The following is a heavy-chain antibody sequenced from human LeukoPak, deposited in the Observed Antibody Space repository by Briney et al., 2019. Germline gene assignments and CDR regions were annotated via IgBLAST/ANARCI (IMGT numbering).Heavy chain of an antibody. CDR1: GFTFSSYA. V-gene: IGHV3-30-3*01. CDR2: ISYDGSNK. J-gene: IGHJ6*02. CDR3: ARDVGYSYGYYYYGMDV. Sequence: PGGSLRLSCAASGFTFSSYAMHWVRQAPGKGLEWVAVISYDGSNKYYADSVKGRFTIPRDNSKNTLYLQMNSLRAEDTAVYYCARDVGYSYGYYYYGMDVWGQGTTVTVSS. D-gene: IGHD5-18*01.